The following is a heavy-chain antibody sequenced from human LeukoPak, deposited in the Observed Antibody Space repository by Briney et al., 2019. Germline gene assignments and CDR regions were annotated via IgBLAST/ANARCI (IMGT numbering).Heavy chain of an antibody. Sequence: GGSLRLSCAASGFSFSSYWMSWVRQAPGKGLEWVSYISSSGSTIYYADSVKGRFAISRDNAKNSLYLQLNSLRAEDTAVYYCAELGITMIGGVWGKGTTVTISS. CDR2: ISSSGSTI. D-gene: IGHD3-10*02. CDR1: GFSFSSYW. J-gene: IGHJ6*04. V-gene: IGHV3-48*04. CDR3: AELGITMIGGV.